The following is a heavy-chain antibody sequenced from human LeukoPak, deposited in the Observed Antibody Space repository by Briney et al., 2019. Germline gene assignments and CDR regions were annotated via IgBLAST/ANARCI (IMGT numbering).Heavy chain of an antibody. CDR3: ASDVAYFDY. V-gene: IGHV3-74*01. J-gene: IGHJ4*02. D-gene: IGHD2-15*01. CDR2: LNSDGSST. CDR1: GFTFSGYW. Sequence: PGGSLRLSCVASGFTFSGYWMHWVRQAPGKGLVWVSRLNSDGSSTNYADSVKGRFTISRDNAKNTLFLQMNTLRAEDTAVYYCASDVAYFDYWGQGTLVTVSS.